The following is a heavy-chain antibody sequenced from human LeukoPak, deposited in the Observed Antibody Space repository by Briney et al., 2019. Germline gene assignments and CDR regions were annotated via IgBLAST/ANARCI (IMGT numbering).Heavy chain of an antibody. J-gene: IGHJ4*02. V-gene: IGHV3-23*01. CDR2: ISGSGDNT. D-gene: IGHD6-19*01. Sequence: PGGSLKLSCAASGFSFSSYAMSWVRHAPGKGLEWVSSISGSGDNTYYAESVKGRFTISRDNSKNTLFLQMNGLRAEDTAVFYCSKRSGYTTGWFFDFWGQGTLVTVSS. CDR1: GFSFSSYA. CDR3: SKRSGYTTGWFFDF.